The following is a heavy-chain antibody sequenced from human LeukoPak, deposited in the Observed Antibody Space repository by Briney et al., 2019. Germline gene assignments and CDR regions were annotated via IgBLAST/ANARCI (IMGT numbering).Heavy chain of an antibody. Sequence: GGSLRLSCAASGFTFSSYWMHWVRQAPGKGLVWVSRINSDGSSTTYADSVKGRFTISRDNAKNSLYLQMNSLRAEDTAVYYCAREGDLNAFDIWGQGTMVTVSS. CDR2: INSDGSST. J-gene: IGHJ3*02. V-gene: IGHV3-74*01. D-gene: IGHD3-10*01. CDR1: GFTFSSYW. CDR3: AREGDLNAFDI.